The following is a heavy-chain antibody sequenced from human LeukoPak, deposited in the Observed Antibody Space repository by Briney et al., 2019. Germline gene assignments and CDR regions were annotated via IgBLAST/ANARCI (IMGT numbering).Heavy chain of an antibody. Sequence: PGGSLRLSCAASGFTFSSYAMHWVRQAPGKGLEWVAVIWYDGSNKYYGDSVKGRFTISRDNSKNTVYLQMNSLRAEDTAVYYCARGVFDGDLLTGYWYFDLWGRGTLVTVSS. D-gene: IGHD1-20*01. CDR1: GFTFSSYA. CDR2: IWYDGSNK. CDR3: ARGVFDGDLLTGYWYFDL. V-gene: IGHV3-33*08. J-gene: IGHJ2*01.